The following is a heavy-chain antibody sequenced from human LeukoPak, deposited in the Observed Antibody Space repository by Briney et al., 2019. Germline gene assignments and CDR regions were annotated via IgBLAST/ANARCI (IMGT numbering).Heavy chain of an antibody. D-gene: IGHD5-18*01. V-gene: IGHV4-61*02. J-gene: IGHJ5*02. CDR2: IYTSGST. Sequence: NPSETLSLTCTVSNGSISSDTYFWSWIRQPAGKGLEWIGRIYTSGSTNYNPSLKSRVTISVDTSKNQFSLKLSSVTAADTAVYYCARTATLTWFDPWGQGTLVTVSS. CDR3: ARTATLTWFDP. CDR1: NGSISSDTYF.